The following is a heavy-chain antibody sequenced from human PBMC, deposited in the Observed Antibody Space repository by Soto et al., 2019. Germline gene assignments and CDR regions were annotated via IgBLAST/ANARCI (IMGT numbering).Heavy chain of an antibody. J-gene: IGHJ4*02. V-gene: IGHV3-30*18. CDR1: GFAFSSHG. CDR3: AKELFNSWYYFDY. Sequence: GGSLRLSCAASGFAFSSHGMHWVRQTPGKGLEWVALVSYDGSNKYYAESVRGRFTISRDNSKNTLYLQMNSLRAEDTAVYFCAKELFNSWYYFDYRGQGTLVTVSS. CDR2: VSYDGSNK. D-gene: IGHD1-20*01.